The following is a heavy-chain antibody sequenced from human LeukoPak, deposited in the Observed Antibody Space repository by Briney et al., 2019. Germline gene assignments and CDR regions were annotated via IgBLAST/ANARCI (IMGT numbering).Heavy chain of an antibody. Sequence: ASVNVSCKASGGTFSSYAISWVRQAPGQGLEWMGGIIPIFGTANYAQKFQGRVTITADESTSTAYMELSSLRSEDTAVYYYARDPEPGTTGTGDYWGQGTLVTVSS. J-gene: IGHJ4*02. CDR3: ARDPEPGTTGTGDY. CDR1: GGTFSSYA. D-gene: IGHD1-1*01. CDR2: IIPIFGTA. V-gene: IGHV1-69*13.